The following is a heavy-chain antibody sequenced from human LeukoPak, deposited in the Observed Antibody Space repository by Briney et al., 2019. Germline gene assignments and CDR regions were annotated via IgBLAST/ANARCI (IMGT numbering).Heavy chain of an antibody. J-gene: IGHJ5*02. CDR1: GGPCCCFQ. V-gene: IGHV4-34*01. Sequence: SETVSLKGAVYGGPCCCFQSLIRQTRREGLGLGWENRHTGGTGSDPPLQGRVTMFGDSSKKQFSLRMTSVTAADTGVYYCARVPDITARPCDTWGPGTLVTVSS. CDR2: NRHTGGT. CDR3: ARVPDITARPCDT. D-gene: IGHD1-1*01.